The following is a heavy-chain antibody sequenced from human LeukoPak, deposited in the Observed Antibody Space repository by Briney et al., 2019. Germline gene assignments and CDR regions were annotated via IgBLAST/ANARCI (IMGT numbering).Heavy chain of an antibody. CDR1: GFTFSSYG. D-gene: IGHD2-15*01. Sequence: PRRSLRLSCAASGFTFSSYGMHWVRQAPGKGLEWVAVISYDGSNKYYADSVKGRFTISRDNSKNTLYLQMNSLRAEDTAVYYCAKDRERYCSGGSCYLFDYWGQGTLVTVSS. CDR2: ISYDGSNK. J-gene: IGHJ4*02. V-gene: IGHV3-30*18. CDR3: AKDRERYCSGGSCYLFDY.